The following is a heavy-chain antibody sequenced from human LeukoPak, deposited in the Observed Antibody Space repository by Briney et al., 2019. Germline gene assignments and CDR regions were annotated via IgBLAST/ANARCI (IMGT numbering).Heavy chain of an antibody. J-gene: IGHJ4*02. CDR3: AREGDELFFDY. Sequence: GASVKVSCKASGYSFTGYYMHWVRQAPGQGLEWMGRINPKSGDTKYAQKFQGRVTMTRDTSISTAYMGLSRLRSDDTAVFYCAREGDELFFDYWGQGTLVTVSS. V-gene: IGHV1-2*06. CDR1: GYSFTGYY. CDR2: INPKSGDT. D-gene: IGHD1-26*01.